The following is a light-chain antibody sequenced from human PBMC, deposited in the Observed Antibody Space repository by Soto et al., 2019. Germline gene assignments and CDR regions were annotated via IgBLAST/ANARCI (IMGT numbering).Light chain of an antibody. CDR3: SSYTSSSTWV. J-gene: IGLJ1*01. CDR2: DVS. Sequence: QSALTQPASVSGSPGQSITISCTRTSSDVGGYNYVSWYQQHPGKAPKLMIYDVSNRPSGVSNRFSGSKSGNTASLTISGLQAEDEADYYCSSYTSSSTWVFGTGTKLTVL. V-gene: IGLV2-14*01. CDR1: SSDVGGYNY.